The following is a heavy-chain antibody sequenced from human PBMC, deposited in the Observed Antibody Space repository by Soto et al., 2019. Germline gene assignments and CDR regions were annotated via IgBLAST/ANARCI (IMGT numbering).Heavy chain of an antibody. J-gene: IGHJ4*02. CDR2: ISGSGGST. V-gene: IGHV3-23*01. CDR3: AKTPLSTTWYDY. Sequence: GSLRLSCAASGFTFSTYAMSWVRQAPGKGLEWVSTISGSGGSTFYADSVKGRFTISRDNSKNTLYLQMNSLRAEDTAVYYCAKTPLSTTWYDYWGQGTLVTVSS. CDR1: GFTFSTYA. D-gene: IGHD2-2*01.